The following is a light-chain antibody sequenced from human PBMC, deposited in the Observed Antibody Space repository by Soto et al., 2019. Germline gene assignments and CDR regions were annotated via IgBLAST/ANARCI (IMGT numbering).Light chain of an antibody. J-gene: IGKJ5*01. V-gene: IGKV1-12*01. CDR1: QSISSW. CDR3: PQANSFPIT. CDR2: AAS. Sequence: IQMSQSPSTLSASVGDRVTITCRASQSISSWLAWYQQKPGKAPKLLIYAASSLQSGVPSRFSGSGSGTDFTLTISSLQPEDFATYYCPQANSFPITFGQGTRLEIK.